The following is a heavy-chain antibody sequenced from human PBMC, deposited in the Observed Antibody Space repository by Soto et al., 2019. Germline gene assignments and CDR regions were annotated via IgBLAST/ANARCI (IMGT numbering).Heavy chain of an antibody. J-gene: IGHJ4*02. CDR3: SRDSFYYYNGNCNY. D-gene: IGHD3-22*01. CDR2: IKQDGSEA. CDR1: GFTFTNHW. V-gene: IGHV3-7*01. Sequence: GGSLRLSCAASGFTFTNHWMSWVRQAPGKGLEWVANIKQDGSEAFYVDSLKGRITISRDNSKNSLYLQMNSLRAEDTAVYYCSRDSFYYYNGNCNYWGQGT.